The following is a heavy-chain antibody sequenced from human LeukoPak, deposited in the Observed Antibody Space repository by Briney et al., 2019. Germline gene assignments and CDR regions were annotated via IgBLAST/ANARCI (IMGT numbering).Heavy chain of an antibody. CDR2: INHSGST. V-gene: IGHV4-34*01. CDR3: ARGAPHYYDSSGYYQEGAFDI. D-gene: IGHD3-22*01. Sequence: PSETLSLTCAVYGGSFSGYYWSWIRQPPGKGLEWIGEINHSGSTNYNPSLKSRVTISVDTSKNQFSLKLSFVTAADTAVYYCARGAPHYYDSSGYYQEGAFDIWGQGTMVTVSS. J-gene: IGHJ3*02. CDR1: GGSFSGYY.